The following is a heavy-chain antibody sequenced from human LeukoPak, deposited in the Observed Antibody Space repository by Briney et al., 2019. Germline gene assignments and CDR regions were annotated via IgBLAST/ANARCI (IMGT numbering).Heavy chain of an antibody. D-gene: IGHD6-13*01. CDR3: ARGLYSSSWYVDY. J-gene: IGHJ4*02. V-gene: IGHV1-2*06. CDR2: INPNSGGT. Sequence: ASVKVSCKASGYTFTGYYMHWVQQAPGQGLEWMGRINPNSGGTNYAQKFQGRVTMTRDTSISTAYMELSRLRSDDTAVYYCARGLYSSSWYVDYWGQGTLVTVSS. CDR1: GYTFTGYY.